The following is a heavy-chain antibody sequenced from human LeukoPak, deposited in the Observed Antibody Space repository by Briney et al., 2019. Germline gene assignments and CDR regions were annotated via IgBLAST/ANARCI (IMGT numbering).Heavy chain of an antibody. CDR3: ATPKRGDGYNPFDY. J-gene: IGHJ4*02. CDR1: GFAVSNYW. Sequence: PGGSLRLSCAASGFAVSNYWMSWVCQAPGKGLECVANIKEDGSEKYYVDSVKGRFTISRDNAKKSLYLQMNSLRAEDTAVYYCATPKRGDGYNPFDYWGQGTLVTVSS. CDR2: IKEDGSEK. D-gene: IGHD5-24*01. V-gene: IGHV3-7*01.